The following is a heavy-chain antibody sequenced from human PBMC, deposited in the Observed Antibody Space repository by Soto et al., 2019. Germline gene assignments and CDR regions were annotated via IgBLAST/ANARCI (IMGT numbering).Heavy chain of an antibody. V-gene: IGHV3-53*01. J-gene: IGHJ3*01. CDR1: GFAVSSNY. CDR3: DRPSGNNERAFDL. D-gene: IGHD1-26*01. CDR2: IFGGGRI. Sequence: GGSLRLSCATSGFAVSSNYFIWVRQAPGKGLECVSGIFGGGRIYYADSVKGRFITSKDNSNNMVYLQMNNLRAEDTAIYYCDRPSGNNERAFDLWCQGTVVTASS.